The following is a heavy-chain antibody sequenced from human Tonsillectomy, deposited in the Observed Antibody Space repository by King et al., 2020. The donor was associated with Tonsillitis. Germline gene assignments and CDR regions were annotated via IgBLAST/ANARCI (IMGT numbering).Heavy chain of an antibody. Sequence: VQLVESGAEVKKPGASVKVSCKASGYTFTSYGISWVRQAPGQGLEWMGWISAYNGNTNYAQKLQGRVTMTTDTSTSTAYMELRSLRSDDTAVYYCARAQYYDDSRGYLLGMENWFDTWGQGTLVTVSS. CDR1: GYTFTSYG. CDR3: ARAQYYDDSRGYLLGMENWFDT. CDR2: ISAYNGNT. J-gene: IGHJ5*02. D-gene: IGHD3-22*01. V-gene: IGHV1-18*04.